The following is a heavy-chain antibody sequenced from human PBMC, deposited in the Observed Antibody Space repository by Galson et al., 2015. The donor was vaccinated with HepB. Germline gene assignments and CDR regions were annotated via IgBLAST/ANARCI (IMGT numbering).Heavy chain of an antibody. J-gene: IGHJ6*03. Sequence: SLRLSCAASGLTFSSHTMNWVRQAPGKGLEWVSSISSSSGYIYYADSVKGRFTISRDNAKNSLFLQMNSLRAEDTAVYYCARDLGDEGHYYYYMDVWGIGTTVTVSS. CDR1: GLTFSSHT. CDR2: ISSSSGYI. CDR3: ARDLGDEGHYYYYMDV. V-gene: IGHV3-21*06.